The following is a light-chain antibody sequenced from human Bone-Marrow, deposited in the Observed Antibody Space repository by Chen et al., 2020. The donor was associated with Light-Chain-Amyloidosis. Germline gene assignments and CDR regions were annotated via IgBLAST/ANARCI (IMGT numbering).Light chain of an antibody. CDR2: EVT. Sequence: QSALTPPASVSGSPGQSSTLSCTGTSSDVGGDNHVSWYQQHQDKAPKLMIYEVTNRPSWVPDRFSGSKSDNTASLTISGLQTEDEADYFCSSYTITNTLVFGSGTRVTVL. J-gene: IGLJ1*01. CDR1: SSDVGGDNH. CDR3: SSYTITNTLV. V-gene: IGLV2-14*01.